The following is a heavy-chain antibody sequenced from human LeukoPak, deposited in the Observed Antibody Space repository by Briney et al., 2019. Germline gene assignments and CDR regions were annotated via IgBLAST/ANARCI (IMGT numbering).Heavy chain of an antibody. CDR2: IFYTGTT. CDR1: GGSIISFY. J-gene: IGHJ5*02. V-gene: IGHV4-59*07. CDR3: AXXXXXXXXSXXXXXDP. Sequence: SDTLSLTCTVSGGSIISFYWSWIRQVPGKGLEWIGYIFYTGTTYYNPPLKSRVTISVDTSKNQFSLRLSSVTAPCTDVYHCAXXXXXXXXSXXXXXDPWXQGTLVTVSS.